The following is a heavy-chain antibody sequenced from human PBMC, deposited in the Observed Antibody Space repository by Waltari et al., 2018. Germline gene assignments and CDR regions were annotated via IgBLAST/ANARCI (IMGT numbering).Heavy chain of an antibody. J-gene: IGHJ4*02. CDR3: AKVHGGGALLIGGGDY. V-gene: IGHV3-30*02. CDR1: GFTFSSYG. CDR2: IRYDGSNK. Sequence: QVQLVESGGGVVQPGGSLRLSCAASGFTFSSYGMHWVRQAPGKGLEWVAFIRYDGSNKYYADSVKGRFTISRDNSKNTLYLQMNSLRAEDTAVYYCAKVHGGGALLIGGGDYWGQGTLVTVSS. D-gene: IGHD1-26*01.